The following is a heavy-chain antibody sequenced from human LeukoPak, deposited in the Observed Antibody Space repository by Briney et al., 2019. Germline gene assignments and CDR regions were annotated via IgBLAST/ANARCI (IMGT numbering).Heavy chain of an antibody. CDR1: GYTFTNYY. D-gene: IGHD6-25*01. V-gene: IGHV1-46*01. J-gene: IGHJ4*02. CDR3: ARGPAAANFDY. CDR2: INPSGANT. Sequence: GPSVKVSCKASGYTFTNYYMHWVRQAPGQGLEWMGVINPSGANTGYAQKFQGRVSLTRDTSTSTVYMELSSLRSQDTAVYYCARGPAAANFDYWGQGTLVTVSS.